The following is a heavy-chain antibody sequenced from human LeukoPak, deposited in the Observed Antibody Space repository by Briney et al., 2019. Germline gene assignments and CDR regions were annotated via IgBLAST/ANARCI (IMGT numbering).Heavy chain of an antibody. CDR1: GGSFSDYY. D-gene: IGHD4-23*01. V-gene: IGHV4-34*01. CDR3: ARQIRWATFDY. J-gene: IGHJ4*02. CDR2: INHSGST. Sequence: PETLSLTCAVYGGSFSDYYWTWIRQPPGKGLEWIGEINHSGSTIYNPSLQSRVTISVDTSKKQFSLKLTSVTAADTAVYYCARQIRWATFDYWGQGTLVTVSS.